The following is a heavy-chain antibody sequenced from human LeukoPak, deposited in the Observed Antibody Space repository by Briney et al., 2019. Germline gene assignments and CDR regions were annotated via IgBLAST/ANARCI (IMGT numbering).Heavy chain of an antibody. J-gene: IGHJ4*02. D-gene: IGHD5-12*01. CDR1: GFTFSSYA. CDR3: AKEVSYGGYSFDY. Sequence: PGGSLSLSCAVSGFTFSSYAMTWVRPAPGKGLEWASSISGSGGSTYYVDSVKGRFTISRDNSKDTLYLQMNSLRVEDTAIYYCAKEVSYGGYSFDYWGQGTLVTVSS. V-gene: IGHV3-23*01. CDR2: ISGSGGST.